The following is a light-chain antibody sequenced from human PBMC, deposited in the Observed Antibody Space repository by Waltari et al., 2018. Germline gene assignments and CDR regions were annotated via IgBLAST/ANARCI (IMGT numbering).Light chain of an antibody. J-gene: IGKJ2*01. Sequence: AVLTQSPLSLTVSPGQPASISCRSSQSLVFRDGKTYLNWFHQRPGQSPRSLIYRVSDRDSGVPDRFSGSGSGTEFTLTISSLQPEDFATYYCQQLNSYPYTFGQGTKLEIK. V-gene: IGKV2-30*01. CDR2: RVS. CDR1: QSLVFRDGKTY. CDR3: QQLNSYPYT.